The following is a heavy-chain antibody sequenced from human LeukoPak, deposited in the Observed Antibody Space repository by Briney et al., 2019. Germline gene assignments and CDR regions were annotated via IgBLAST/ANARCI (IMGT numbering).Heavy chain of an antibody. J-gene: IGHJ4*02. D-gene: IGHD3-22*01. Sequence: SETLSLTCTVSGGSISSYYWSWIRQPPGKGLEWIGYIYYSGSTNYNPSLKNRVTISVDTSKNQFSLKLSSVTAADTAVYYCARGGRSYYDSSADFDYWGQGTLVTVSS. CDR2: IYYSGST. CDR1: GGSISSYY. CDR3: ARGGRSYYDSSADFDY. V-gene: IGHV4-59*08.